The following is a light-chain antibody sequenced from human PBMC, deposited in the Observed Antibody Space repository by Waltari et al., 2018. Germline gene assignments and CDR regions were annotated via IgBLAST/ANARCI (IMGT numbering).Light chain of an antibody. CDR2: GAS. J-gene: IGKJ1*01. Sequence: EIVMTQSPATLSVSPVERATLSCRASQNISSNLVWYQQKPGQAPRLVIFGASTRATGIPARFRGTGSGTEFTLTISSLQSQDFVVYYCQQYNNWPLTFGQGTKVEIK. CDR1: QNISSN. V-gene: IGKV3-15*01. CDR3: QQYNNWPLT.